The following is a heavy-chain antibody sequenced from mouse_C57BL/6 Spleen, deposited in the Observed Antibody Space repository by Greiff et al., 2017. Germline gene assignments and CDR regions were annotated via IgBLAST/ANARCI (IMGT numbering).Heavy chain of an antibody. CDR2: ISNGGGST. CDR1: GFTFSDYY. CDR3: ARQGYYYGSSYFDY. D-gene: IGHD1-1*01. J-gene: IGHJ2*01. V-gene: IGHV5-12*01. Sequence: EVQVVESGGGLVQPGGSLKLSCAASGFTFSDYYMYWVRQTPEKRLEWVAYISNGGGSTYYPDTVKGRFTISRDNAKNTLYLQMSRLKSEDTAMYYCARQGYYYGSSYFDYWGQGTTLTVSS.